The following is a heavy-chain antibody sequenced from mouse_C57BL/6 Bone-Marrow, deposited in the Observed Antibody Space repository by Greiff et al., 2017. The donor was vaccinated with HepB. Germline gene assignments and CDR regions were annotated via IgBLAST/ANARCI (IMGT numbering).Heavy chain of an antibody. CDR1: GFTFSDYG. D-gene: IGHD2-4*01. Sequence: VQLKESGGGLVKPGGSLKLSCAASGFTFSDYGMHWVRQAPEKGLEWVAYISSGSSTIYYADTVKGRFTISRDNAKNTLFLQMTSLRSEDTAMYYCARNNYDFWFAYWGQGTLVTVSA. V-gene: IGHV5-17*01. J-gene: IGHJ3*01. CDR3: ARNNYDFWFAY. CDR2: ISSGSSTI.